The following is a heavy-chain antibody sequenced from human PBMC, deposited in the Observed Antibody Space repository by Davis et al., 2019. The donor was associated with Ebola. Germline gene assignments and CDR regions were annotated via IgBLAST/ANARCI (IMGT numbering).Heavy chain of an antibody. CDR3: ANSARP. CDR1: GFTFSSYW. Sequence: GSLRLSCPASGFTFSSYWMSWVRQAPGKGLEWIGEINHSGSTNYNPPLKSRVTVSVDTSKSQFSLRLNSVTAADTAVYYCANSARPWGQGTLVIVSS. J-gene: IGHJ5*02. V-gene: IGHV4-34*08. CDR2: INHSGST. D-gene: IGHD4-23*01.